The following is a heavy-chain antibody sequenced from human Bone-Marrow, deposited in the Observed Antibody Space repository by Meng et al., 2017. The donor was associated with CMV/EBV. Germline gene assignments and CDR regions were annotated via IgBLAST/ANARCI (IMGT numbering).Heavy chain of an antibody. J-gene: IGHJ4*02. CDR1: GFSLTTSGMC. CDR3: ARSSRNYHGSGSYYLDD. Sequence: CGPTLVKPTQPLTLTCTFSGFSLTTSGMCVSWVRQPPGKVLEWLALSDWDDDKYYSTSLKTRLTISKDTSKNQVVLTMNNMDPVGTATYYCARSSRNYHGSGSYYLDDWGQGTLVTVSS. CDR2: SDWDDDK. D-gene: IGHD3-10*01. V-gene: IGHV2-70*20.